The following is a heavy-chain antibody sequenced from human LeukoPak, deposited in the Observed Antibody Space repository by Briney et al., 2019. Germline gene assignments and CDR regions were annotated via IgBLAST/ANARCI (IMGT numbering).Heavy chain of an antibody. CDR1: GVSVSSGSHF. V-gene: IGHV4-61*01. D-gene: IGHD3-9*01. CDR3: AREYYDVLTGDGGWFDP. Sequence: PSETLSLTCTVSGVSVSSGSHFWSWIRQPPGKGLEWIGYIYYSGNTNYNPSLKSRVTLSVDTSKNQFSLKLSSVTAADTAVYYCAREYYDVLTGDGGWFDPWGQGTLVTVSS. CDR2: IYYSGNT. J-gene: IGHJ5*02.